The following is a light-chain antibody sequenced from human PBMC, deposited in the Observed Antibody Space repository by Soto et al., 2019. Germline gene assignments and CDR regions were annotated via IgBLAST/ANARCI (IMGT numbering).Light chain of an antibody. Sequence: DIQMTQSPSSLSSSVGDRVTITCRASQSISSYLNWYQQKPGKAPKLLIYAASSLQSGVPSRFSGSGSGTDFTLTISRLEPEDFAVYYCHQFSLPRTFGQGTKVDIK. V-gene: IGKV1-39*01. CDR1: QSISSY. J-gene: IGKJ1*01. CDR2: AAS. CDR3: HQFSLPRT.